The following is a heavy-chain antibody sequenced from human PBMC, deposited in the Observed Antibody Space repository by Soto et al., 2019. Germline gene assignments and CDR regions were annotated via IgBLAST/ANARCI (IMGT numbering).Heavy chain of an antibody. V-gene: IGHV1-2*02. CDR1: GYTFTDYF. Sequence: GASVKVSCKASGYTFTDYFIHWVRQAPGQGFEWMGWINPKSRGTTYAQKFQGRVTMTRDTSNSTAYMELRSLRSDDTAIYYCARDPHEFWTSYWFDPWGQGTPVTVSS. D-gene: IGHD3-3*01. CDR3: ARDPHEFWTSYWFDP. CDR2: INPKSRGT. J-gene: IGHJ5*02.